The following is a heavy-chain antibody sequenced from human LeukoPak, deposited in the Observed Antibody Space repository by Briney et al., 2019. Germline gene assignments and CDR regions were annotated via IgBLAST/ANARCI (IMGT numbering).Heavy chain of an antibody. D-gene: IGHD3-9*01. CDR3: ARSLTRNAY. CDR2: ISGSGDST. J-gene: IGHJ4*02. Sequence: GGSLRLSCAASGSTFSSYAMSWVRQAPGKGLEWVSAISGSGDSTYHADSVKGRFTISRDKSKNTLYLQMNSLRAEDTAVYYCARSLTRNAYWGQGTVVTVSS. V-gene: IGHV3-23*01. CDR1: GSTFSSYA.